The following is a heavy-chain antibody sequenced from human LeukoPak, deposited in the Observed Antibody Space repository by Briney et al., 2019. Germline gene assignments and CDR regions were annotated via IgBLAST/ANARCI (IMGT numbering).Heavy chain of an antibody. D-gene: IGHD6-19*01. CDR3: ARLSRVAVAGSYGYHSMDV. V-gene: IGHV4-59*11. Sequence: SETLSLTCTVSGASIDGHYWSWIRLPPGKGLEWIGFVYYSGSISYNPSLKSRVTISADTSNNQFSLKLDSLTAADTAVYYCARLSRVAVAGSYGYHSMDVWGRGTTVTVSS. CDR1: GASIDGHY. CDR2: VYYSGSI. J-gene: IGHJ6*02.